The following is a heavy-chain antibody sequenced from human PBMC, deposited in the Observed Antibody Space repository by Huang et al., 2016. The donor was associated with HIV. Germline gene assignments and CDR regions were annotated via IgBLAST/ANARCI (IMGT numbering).Heavy chain of an antibody. J-gene: IGHJ4*02. CDR3: ARRSASVGCTSIDY. CDR1: GSTCTGYY. D-gene: IGHD2-8*01. V-gene: IGHV1-2*02. CDR2: IRPNSVYT. Sequence: QVLLVQPGAEVKKPGASVKVSCKASGSTCTGYYMHWDRQSPGQGLQWMGWIRPNSVYTFYVQEFQRRVTMTLNTCGSTAYMELTSLRSANTAVYKCARRSASVGCTSIDYWGQGTMASVSS.